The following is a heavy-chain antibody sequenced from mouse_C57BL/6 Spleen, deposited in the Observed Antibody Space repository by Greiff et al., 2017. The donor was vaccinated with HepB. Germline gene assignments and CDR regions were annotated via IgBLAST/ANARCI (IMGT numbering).Heavy chain of an antibody. D-gene: IGHD4-1*01. J-gene: IGHJ2*01. CDR2: INPSTGGT. CDR3: ARFGTGY. V-gene: IGHV1-42*01. CDR1: GYSFTGYY. Sequence: VQLQQSGPELVKPGASVKISCKASGYSFTGYYMNWVKQSPEKSLEWIGEINPSTGGTTYNQKFTAKATLTVDTSSSAAYMQLKSLTSEASAVYYCARFGTGYWGQGTTLTVSS.